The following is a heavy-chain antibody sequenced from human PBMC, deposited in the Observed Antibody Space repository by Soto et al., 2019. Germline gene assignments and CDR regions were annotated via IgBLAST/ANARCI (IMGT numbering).Heavy chain of an antibody. CDR2: IDPSDSYT. J-gene: IGHJ4*02. CDR1: GYSFTSYW. Sequence: GESLKISCKGSGYSFTSYWISWVRQMPGKGLEWMGRIDPSDSYTNYSPSFQGHVTISADKSISTAYLQWSSLKASDTAMYYCARWNGYYNSFDYWGQGTLVTVSS. D-gene: IGHD3-3*01. CDR3: ARWNGYYNSFDY. V-gene: IGHV5-10-1*01.